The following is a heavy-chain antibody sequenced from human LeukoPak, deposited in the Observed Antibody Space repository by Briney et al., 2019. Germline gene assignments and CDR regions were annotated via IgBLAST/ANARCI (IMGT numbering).Heavy chain of an antibody. J-gene: IGHJ1*01. V-gene: IGHV1-2*02. CDR1: GYTITGYY. CDR2: INPNSGGT. Sequence: ASVKVSCKASGYTITGYYMHWVRQAPGQGLEWMGWINPNSGGTNYAQKFQGRVTMTRDTSISTAYMELSRLRSDDTAVYYCARVALREVTPDFRHRGQGTLVTVSS. CDR3: ARVALREVTPDFRH. D-gene: IGHD3-16*01.